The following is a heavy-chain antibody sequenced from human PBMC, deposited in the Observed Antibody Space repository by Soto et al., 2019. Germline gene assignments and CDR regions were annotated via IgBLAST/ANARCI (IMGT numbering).Heavy chain of an antibody. J-gene: IGHJ4*02. V-gene: IGHV1-69*01. CDR2: IIPIFGTA. D-gene: IGHD3-22*01. Sequence: QVQLVQSGAEVKKPGSSVKVSCKASGGTFSSYAISWVRQAPGQGLEWMGGIIPIFGTANYAQKFQGRVTITADESTSKDSMELSSLRSEDTAVYYCARVPYDSSGFDYWGQGTLVTVSS. CDR3: ARVPYDSSGFDY. CDR1: GGTFSSYA.